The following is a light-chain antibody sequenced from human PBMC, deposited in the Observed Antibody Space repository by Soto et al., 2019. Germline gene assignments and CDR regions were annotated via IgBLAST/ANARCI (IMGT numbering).Light chain of an antibody. CDR2: DVS. V-gene: IGLV2-14*01. J-gene: IGLJ1*01. CDR1: SSDVGGYNY. CDR3: SSYTSSRGV. Sequence: ALTQPASVSGSPGQSITLSCTGTSSDVGGYNYVSWYQQHPGKAPKLMIYDVSNRPSGVSNRFSGSKSGNTASLTISGLQAEDEADYYCSSYTSSRGVFGTGTKLTVL.